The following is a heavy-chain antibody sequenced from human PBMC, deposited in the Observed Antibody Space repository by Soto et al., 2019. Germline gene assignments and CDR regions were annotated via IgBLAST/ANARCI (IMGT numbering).Heavy chain of an antibody. Sequence: QVQLVQSGAEVKKPGASVKVSCKASGYPFSRYAMQWVRQAPGQRLEWMGWINAGNGNTKYSQRFQGRVTFSRDTSASTAHLELSSLKYEDTAVYYCARVEDCTNGVCYGSAYWGQGTLVTVSS. V-gene: IGHV1-3*01. CDR1: GYPFSRYA. J-gene: IGHJ4*02. D-gene: IGHD2-8*01. CDR2: INAGNGNT. CDR3: ARVEDCTNGVCYGSAY.